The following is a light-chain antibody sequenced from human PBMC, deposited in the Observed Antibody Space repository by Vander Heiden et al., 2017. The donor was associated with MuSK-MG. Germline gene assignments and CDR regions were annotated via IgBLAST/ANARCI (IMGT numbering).Light chain of an antibody. CDR3: PRDENPPPYT. V-gene: IGKV1-33*01. J-gene: IGKJ2*01. CDR1: QDISNY. Sequence: DIQMTQSPSSLSASVGDRVTITCQASQDISNYLNWYQQKPGKAPKLLIYDASNLETGLPSRFSASGSGIDFTFTISRRHPEDIAPYYCPRDENPPPYTFGQGTKLELK. CDR2: DAS.